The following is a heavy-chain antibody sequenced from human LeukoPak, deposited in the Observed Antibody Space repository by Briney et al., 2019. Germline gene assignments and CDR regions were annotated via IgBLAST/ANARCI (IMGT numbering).Heavy chain of an antibody. V-gene: IGHV3-33*01. CDR3: ATVGGAWSMDD. D-gene: IGHD6-19*01. CDR1: GFTFSSYG. J-gene: IGHJ4*02. CDR2: IWYDGSNK. Sequence: GGSLRLSCAASGFTFSSYGMNWVRQAPGKGLEWVAVIWYDGSNKYYADSVKGRFTISRDDSKNTLYLQMNSLRADDTAVYYCATVGGAWSMDDWGQGTLVTVSS.